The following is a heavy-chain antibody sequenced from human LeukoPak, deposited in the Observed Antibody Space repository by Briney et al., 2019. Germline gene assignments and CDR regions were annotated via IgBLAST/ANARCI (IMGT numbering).Heavy chain of an antibody. CDR1: GASVSSDNYY. CDR2: INHSGST. D-gene: IGHD3-10*01. V-gene: IGHV4-34*01. CDR3: ARVKWLYGSGTNWFDP. Sequence: SETLSLTCTVSGASVSSDNYYWTWIRQPPGKGLEWIGEINHSGSTNYNPSLKSRVTISVDTSKNQFSLKLSSVTAADTAVYYCARVKWLYGSGTNWFDPWGQGTLVTVSS. J-gene: IGHJ5*02.